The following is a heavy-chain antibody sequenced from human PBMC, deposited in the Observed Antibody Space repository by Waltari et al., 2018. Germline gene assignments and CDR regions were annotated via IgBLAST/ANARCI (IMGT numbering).Heavy chain of an antibody. V-gene: IGHV1-69*08. D-gene: IGHD3-22*01. CDR1: GGTFSSYA. CDR2: IIPICGTA. CDR3: ARSNYDSSGLNYYYYGMDV. J-gene: IGHJ6*02. Sequence: QVQLVQSGAEVKKPGSSVKVSCKASGGTFSSYAISWVRQAPGQGLEWMGRIIPICGTANYAQKFQGSVTITADKSTSTAYMELSSLRSEDTAVYYCARSNYDSSGLNYYYYGMDVWGQGTTVTVSS.